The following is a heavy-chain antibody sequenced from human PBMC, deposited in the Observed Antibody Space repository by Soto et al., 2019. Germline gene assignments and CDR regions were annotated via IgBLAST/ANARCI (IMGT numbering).Heavy chain of an antibody. V-gene: IGHV3-74*01. J-gene: IGHJ5*02. CDR3: ARGRGYCSGSSCYVDL. Sequence: EVQLVESGGGLVQPGGSLRLSCAASGFTFSSYWMHWVRQALGKGLVWVSRINIDGSSTSYADSVKGRFTISRDNAKNTLYLQMNSLRVEDTAVYYCARGRGYCSGSSCYVDLWGQGTLVTVSS. CDR1: GFTFSSYW. D-gene: IGHD2-15*01. CDR2: INIDGSST.